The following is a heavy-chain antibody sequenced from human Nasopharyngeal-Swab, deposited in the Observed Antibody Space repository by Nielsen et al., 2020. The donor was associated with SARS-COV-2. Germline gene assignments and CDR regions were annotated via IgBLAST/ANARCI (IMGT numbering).Heavy chain of an antibody. D-gene: IGHD2-15*01. J-gene: IGHJ4*02. CDR3: AKDYIRRGSN. CDR2: ISGGTGGT. CDR1: GFTFSSYA. V-gene: IGHV3-23*01. Sequence: GGSLRLSCAASGFTFSSYAMSWVRQAPGKGLEWVSAISGGTGGTFYADSVKGRFTIPRDNSKNTLFLQMNSLRAEDTAVYYCAKDYIRRGSNWGQGTPVTVSS.